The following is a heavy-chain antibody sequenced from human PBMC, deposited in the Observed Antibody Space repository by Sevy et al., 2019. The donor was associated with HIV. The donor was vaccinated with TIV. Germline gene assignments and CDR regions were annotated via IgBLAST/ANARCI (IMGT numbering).Heavy chain of an antibody. CDR3: AKSSLLYGDYHFDQ. Sequence: GGSLRLSCAAAGFTFNSHAMTWVRQAPGKGLEWVAAISGSGESTYYAGAVKGRFTISRDNSKNTLYLQMNSLRAEDTAVYYCAKSSLLYGDYHFDQWGQGTLVTVSS. CDR1: GFTFNSHA. D-gene: IGHD4-17*01. CDR2: ISGSGEST. J-gene: IGHJ4*02. V-gene: IGHV3-23*01.